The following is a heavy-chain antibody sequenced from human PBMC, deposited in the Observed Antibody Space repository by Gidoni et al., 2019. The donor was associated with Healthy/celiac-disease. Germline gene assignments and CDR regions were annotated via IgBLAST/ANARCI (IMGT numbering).Heavy chain of an antibody. D-gene: IGHD3-22*01. CDR1: GFTVSSNY. J-gene: IGHJ4*02. Sequence: EVQLVESGGGLIQPGGFLRLSCAASGFTVSSNYMSWVRQAPGKGLEWVSVIYSGGSTYYADSVKGRFTISRDNSKNTLYLQMNSLRAEDTAVYYCARGSLVYYYDSSGYSLWGQGTLVTVSS. V-gene: IGHV3-53*01. CDR2: IYSGGST. CDR3: ARGSLVYYYDSSGYSL.